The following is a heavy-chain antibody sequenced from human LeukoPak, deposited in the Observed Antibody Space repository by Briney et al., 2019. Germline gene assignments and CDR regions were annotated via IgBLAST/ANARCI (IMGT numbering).Heavy chain of an antibody. CDR3: AKAAEWLRSPFDY. Sequence: GGSLRLSCAASGFTFSTYGLHWVRQAPGKGLEWVTFIRYDGNYKYYADSVKGRFTISRDNSKNTLYLQMNSLRADDTAVYYCAKAAEWLRSPFDYWGLGTLVTVSS. D-gene: IGHD5-12*01. CDR1: GFTFSTYG. J-gene: IGHJ4*02. CDR2: IRYDGNYK. V-gene: IGHV3-30*02.